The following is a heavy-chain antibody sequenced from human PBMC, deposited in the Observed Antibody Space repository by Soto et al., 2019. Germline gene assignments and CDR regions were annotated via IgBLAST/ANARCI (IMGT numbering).Heavy chain of an antibody. Sequence: QVQLVQSGAEMKKPGSSVKVSCQSSGGTFNTYAMNWVRRAPGQGPEWMGDISPMFGAANYAPKFQGRVTITANESTGTSYMPLSNLTSEDTALYFCAREVQVHTPAFVYWGQGTLVTVSS. CDR2: ISPMFGAA. D-gene: IGHD3-10*01. V-gene: IGHV1-69*19. CDR3: AREVQVHTPAFVY. CDR1: GGTFNTYA. J-gene: IGHJ4*02.